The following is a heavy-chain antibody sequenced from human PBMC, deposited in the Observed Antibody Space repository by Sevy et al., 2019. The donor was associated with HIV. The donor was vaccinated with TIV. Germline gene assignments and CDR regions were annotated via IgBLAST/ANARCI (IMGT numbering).Heavy chain of an antibody. CDR2: FYYSGST. J-gene: IGHJ4*02. V-gene: IGHV4-59*01. D-gene: IGHD5-18*01. CDR1: GDSISNDY. CDR3: ARGTFSYGYWREFDY. Sequence: SETLSLTCTVSGDSISNDYWSWIRQPPGKGLEWIGYFYYSGSTNYNPSLKSRVTISLDTSKNQFSVKLSSVTAADTAVYYCARGTFSYGYWREFDYWGQGTLVTVSS.